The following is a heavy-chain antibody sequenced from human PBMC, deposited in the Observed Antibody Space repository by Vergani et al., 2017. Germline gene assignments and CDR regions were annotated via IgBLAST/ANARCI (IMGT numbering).Heavy chain of an antibody. D-gene: IGHD3-10*01. CDR3: AHSGITMVRGVITEYFQH. Sequence: QVTLKESGPVLVKPTETLTLTCTVSGFSLSNARMGVSWIRQPPGKALEWLAHIFSNDEKSYSTSLKSRLTISKDTSKSQVVLTMTNMDPVDTATYYCAHSGITMVRGVITEYFQHWGQGTLVTVSS. CDR2: IFSNDEK. J-gene: IGHJ1*01. V-gene: IGHV2-26*01. CDR1: GFSLSNARMG.